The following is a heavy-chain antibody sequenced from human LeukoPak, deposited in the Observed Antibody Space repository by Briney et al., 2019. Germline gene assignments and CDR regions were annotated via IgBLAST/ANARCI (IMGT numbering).Heavy chain of an antibody. Sequence: GESLKISCKGSGYSFTSYWIGWVRQMPGKGLEWMGIIYPGDSDTRYSPSFQGQVTISADKSISTAYLQWSSLKASDTAMYYCARRGRYCSGGSCYGGYYYYGMDVWGQGTTVTVSS. J-gene: IGHJ6*02. D-gene: IGHD2-15*01. CDR2: IYPGDSDT. CDR1: GYSFTSYW. CDR3: ARRGRYCSGGSCYGGYYYYGMDV. V-gene: IGHV5-51*01.